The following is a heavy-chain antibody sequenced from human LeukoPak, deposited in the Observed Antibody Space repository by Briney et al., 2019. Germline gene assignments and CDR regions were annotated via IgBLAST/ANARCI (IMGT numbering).Heavy chain of an antibody. Sequence: GGSLRLSCAASGFTFGSYAMNWVRQAPGKGLEWVSFISGSGGSTYHVDSVKGRFTISRDNSKNTLYLQMNSLRAEDTAVYYCAKTPYVDIRMVTFDYWGQGALVTVSS. CDR2: ISGSGGST. V-gene: IGHV3-23*01. CDR1: GFTFGSYA. J-gene: IGHJ4*02. D-gene: IGHD5-18*01. CDR3: AKTPYVDIRMVTFDY.